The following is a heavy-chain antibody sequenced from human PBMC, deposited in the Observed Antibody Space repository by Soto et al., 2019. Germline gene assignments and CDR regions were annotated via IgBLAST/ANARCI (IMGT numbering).Heavy chain of an antibody. CDR1: GFTFSSYA. V-gene: IGHV3-30*04. CDR3: AREGSGYVDAFDI. J-gene: IGHJ3*02. Sequence: GGSLRLSCAASGFTFSSYAMHWVRQAPGKGLEWVAVISYDGSNKYYADSVKGRFTISRDNSKNTLYLQMNSLRAEDTAVYYCAREGSGYVDAFDIWGQGTMVTVSS. D-gene: IGHD5-12*01. CDR2: ISYDGSNK.